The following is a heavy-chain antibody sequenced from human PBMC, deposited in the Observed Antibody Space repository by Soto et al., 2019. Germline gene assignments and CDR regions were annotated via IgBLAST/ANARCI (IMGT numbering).Heavy chain of an antibody. J-gene: IGHJ4*02. V-gene: IGHV3-23*01. Sequence: GGSLRLSCAASGFTFSSYAMSWVRQAPGKGLEWVSAISGSGGSTYYADSVKGRFTISRDNSKNTLYLQMNSLRAEDTAVYYCAKGGRNVVVPAAMRDYFDYWGQGTLVTVSS. CDR3: AKGGRNVVVPAAMRDYFDY. CDR2: ISGSGGST. CDR1: GFTFSSYA. D-gene: IGHD2-2*01.